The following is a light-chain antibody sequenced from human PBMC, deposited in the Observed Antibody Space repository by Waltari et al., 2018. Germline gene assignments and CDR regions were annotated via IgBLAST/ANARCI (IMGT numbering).Light chain of an antibody. V-gene: IGKV1D-13*01. CDR2: AAS. CDR3: QQSHNFPLT. Sequence: AFQLTQSPSSLSASIGDRVTITCRASQGIFSALAWDQQKPGKPPKHLIYAASMLESGIPSRFSGSGSGTDFTLTINSLEAEDFGTYYCQQSHNFPLTFGGGTKVDNK. CDR1: QGIFSA. J-gene: IGKJ4*01.